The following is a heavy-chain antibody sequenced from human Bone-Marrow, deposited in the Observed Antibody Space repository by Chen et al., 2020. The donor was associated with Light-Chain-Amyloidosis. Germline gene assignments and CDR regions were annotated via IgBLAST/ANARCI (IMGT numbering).Heavy chain of an antibody. CDR3: AKDISYDDILPGYPADTFDI. CDR2: IGGSGRSR. CDR1: GFAFSSYA. J-gene: IGHJ3*02. V-gene: IGHV3-23*04. D-gene: IGHD3-9*01. Sequence: EVQLVESGGGLLQRGGSLRLSCAASGFAFSSYAMSWVRQAPGKGLEGVSTIGGSGRSRYYGDAVKVRLTISRDKSKNALVLQMNSLRAEDTAVYYCAKDISYDDILPGYPADTFDIWGQGTMVTVSS.